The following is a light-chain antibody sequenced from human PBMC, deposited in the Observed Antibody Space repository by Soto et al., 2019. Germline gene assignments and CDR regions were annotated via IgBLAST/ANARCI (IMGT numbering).Light chain of an antibody. Sequence: EIVLTQSPATLSLSPGERATLSCRASQGFSSYLAWYQQKPGQAPRLLFYDASNRATGIPARFSGSGSGTDFTLTISSLEPEDFAVYYCQQRSNWPTFGGGTKVEIK. J-gene: IGKJ4*01. V-gene: IGKV3-11*01. CDR1: QGFSSY. CDR2: DAS. CDR3: QQRSNWPT.